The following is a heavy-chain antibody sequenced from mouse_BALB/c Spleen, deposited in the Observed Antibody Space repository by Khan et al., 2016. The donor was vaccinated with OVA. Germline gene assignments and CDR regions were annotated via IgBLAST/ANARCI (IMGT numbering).Heavy chain of an antibody. CDR2: ISPNSDGS. Sequence: VQLKESGPELVKPGASVKMSCKASGYTFTSYVMHWVKQKPGQGLEWIGYISPNSDGSKYNEKFNGKATLTSDTSSSTAYMELSSLTSEDSTFEYCVRSLYYYGSAYEGLDYWGQGTLVTVSA. V-gene: IGHV1S136*01. CDR1: GYTFTSYV. CDR3: VRSLYYYGSAYEGLDY. D-gene: IGHD1-1*01. J-gene: IGHJ3*01.